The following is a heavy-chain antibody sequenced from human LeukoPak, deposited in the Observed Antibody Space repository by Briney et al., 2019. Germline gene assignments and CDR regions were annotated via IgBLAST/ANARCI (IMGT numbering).Heavy chain of an antibody. CDR3: ARVAPLYYYDSSGFDY. J-gene: IGHJ4*02. V-gene: IGHV4-59*01. D-gene: IGHD3-22*01. CDR2: IYYSGST. CDR1: GGSISSYY. Sequence: PSETLSLTCTVSGGSISSYYWSWIRQPPGKGLEWIGYIYYSGSTNYTPSLKSRVTVSVDTSKNQFSLKLSSVTAADTAVYYCARVAPLYYYDSSGFDYWGQGTLVTVSS.